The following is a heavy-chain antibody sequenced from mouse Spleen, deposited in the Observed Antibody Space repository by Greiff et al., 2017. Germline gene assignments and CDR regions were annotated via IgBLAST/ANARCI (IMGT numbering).Heavy chain of an antibody. D-gene: IGHD3-2*01. Sequence: QVQLQQPGAELVKPGASVKMSCKASGYTFTSYWITWVKQRPGQGLEWIGDIYPGSGSTNYNEKFKSKATLTVDTSSSTAYMQLSSLTSEDSAVYYCARKGTARATSGFAYWGQGTLVTVSA. V-gene: IGHV1-55*01. CDR3: ARKGTARATSGFAY. CDR1: GYTFTSYW. CDR2: IYPGSGST. J-gene: IGHJ3*01.